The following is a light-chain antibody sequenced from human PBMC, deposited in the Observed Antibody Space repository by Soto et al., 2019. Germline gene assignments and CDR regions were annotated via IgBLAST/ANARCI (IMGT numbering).Light chain of an antibody. Sequence: EVVMTQSPATLSVSPGEGATLSCWASHSVSKHLAWYHQRPGQAPRLLIYGASTRATGIPARFSGSGSGTEFTLTISSLQSEDFALYYCQHYYDWPRTFGQGTKVEIK. J-gene: IGKJ1*01. V-gene: IGKV3-15*01. CDR1: HSVSKH. CDR2: GAS. CDR3: QHYYDWPRT.